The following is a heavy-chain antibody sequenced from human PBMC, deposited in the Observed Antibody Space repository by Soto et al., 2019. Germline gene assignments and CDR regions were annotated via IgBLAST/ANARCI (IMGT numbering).Heavy chain of an antibody. V-gene: IGHV1-46*01. Sequence: ASLKVSCKASGYTFTSYYMHWVRQAPGQGLEWMGIINPSGGSTSYAQKFQGRVTMTRDTSTSTVYMELSSLRSEDTAVYYCARVVDFWSGYWSRGYYYGMDVWGQGTTVTVSS. D-gene: IGHD3-3*01. CDR2: INPSGGST. CDR1: GYTFTSYY. J-gene: IGHJ6*02. CDR3: ARVVDFWSGYWSRGYYYGMDV.